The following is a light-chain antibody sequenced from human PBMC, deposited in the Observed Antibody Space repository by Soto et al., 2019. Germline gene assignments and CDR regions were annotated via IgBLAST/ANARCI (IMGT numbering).Light chain of an antibody. CDR2: ANS. CDR3: AAWDDSLNGVV. Sequence: QSALTQPPSASGTPGQGVTISCSGSSSNIGSNTVDWYQHLPGTAPKLLIYANSQWPSGVPDRFSGSKSGTSASLAISGLQSEDEADYYCAAWDDSLNGVVFGGGTQLTVL. V-gene: IGLV1-44*01. J-gene: IGLJ2*01. CDR1: SSNIGSNT.